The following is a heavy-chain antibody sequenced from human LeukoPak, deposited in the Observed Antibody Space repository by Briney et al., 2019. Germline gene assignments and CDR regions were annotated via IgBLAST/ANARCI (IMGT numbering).Heavy chain of an antibody. CDR1: GYSISSGYY. Sequence: SETLSLTCAVSGYSISSGYYWGWIRQPLGKGLEWIGSIYHSGTTYYNSSLKSRVTISVDTSKNQFSLNLNSVTAADTAVYYCVRGVATVVNRFDYWGQGTLVTVSS. CDR3: VRGVATVVNRFDY. CDR2: IYHSGTT. J-gene: IGHJ4*02. D-gene: IGHD5-12*01. V-gene: IGHV4-38-2*01.